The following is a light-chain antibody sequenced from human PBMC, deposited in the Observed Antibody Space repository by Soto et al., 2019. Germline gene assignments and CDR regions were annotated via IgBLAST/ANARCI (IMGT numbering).Light chain of an antibody. V-gene: IGLV2-8*01. CDR2: EVT. CDR1: SSDVGRYNF. Sequence: QSVLTQPPSASGSPGQSVTTSCTGTSSDVGRYNFVSWYQQHPGKAPKLMIFEVTKRPSGVPDRFSGSKSGNTASLTVSGLQAEDESDYYCRSLAADSHNHYVFGPGTKVPVL. CDR3: RSLAADSHNHYV. J-gene: IGLJ1*01.